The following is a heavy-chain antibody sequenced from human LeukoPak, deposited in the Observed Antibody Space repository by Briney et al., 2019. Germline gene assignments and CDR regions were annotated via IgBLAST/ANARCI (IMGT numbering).Heavy chain of an antibody. Sequence: GGSLRLSCAASGFTFGSYAISWVRQAPGKGLEWVSGISGSGHTTYYMDSVKGRFTISRDNSKKTMYVQMNSLRAEDSAVYYCACGIDYYDSRGYYFENFQYWGQGTLVTVSS. CDR3: ACGIDYYDSRGYYFENFQY. V-gene: IGHV3-23*01. J-gene: IGHJ1*01. D-gene: IGHD3-22*01. CDR1: GFTFGSYA. CDR2: ISGSGHTT.